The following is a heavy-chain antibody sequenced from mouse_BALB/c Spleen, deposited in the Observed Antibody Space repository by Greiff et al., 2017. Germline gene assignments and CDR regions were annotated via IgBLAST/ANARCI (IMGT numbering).Heavy chain of an antibody. D-gene: IGHD2-4*01. CDR1: GFNIKDTY. CDR3: ARGGYDYTWFAC. Sequence: VQLKQSGAELVKPGASVKLSCTASGFNIKDTYMHWVKQRPEQGLEWIGRIDPANGNTKYDPKFQGKATITADTSSNTAYLQLSSLTSEDTAVYYCARGGYDYTWFACWGQGTLVTVSA. J-gene: IGHJ3*01. V-gene: IGHV14-3*02. CDR2: IDPANGNT.